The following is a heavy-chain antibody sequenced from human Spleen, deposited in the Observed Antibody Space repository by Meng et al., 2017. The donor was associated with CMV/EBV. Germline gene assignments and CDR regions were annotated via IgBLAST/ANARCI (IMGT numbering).Heavy chain of an antibody. CDR1: GFNFDDYA. Sequence: GESLKISCVASGFNFDDYAMSWVRQVPGKGLEWVSGMNGNGATTGYADSVQGRFTISRDNAKRSLYLQMNRLRAEDTALYYCARAHPYDFWSGSVWGQGTTVTVSS. V-gene: IGHV3-20*04. J-gene: IGHJ6*02. D-gene: IGHD3-3*01. CDR3: ARAHPYDFWSGSV. CDR2: MNGNGATT.